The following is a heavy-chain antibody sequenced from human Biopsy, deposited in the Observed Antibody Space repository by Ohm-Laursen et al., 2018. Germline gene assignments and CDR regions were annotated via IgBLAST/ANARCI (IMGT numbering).Heavy chain of an antibody. CDR3: AKDRYPSSWHYYYGMDV. J-gene: IGHJ6*02. Sequence: SLRLSCSASGFSFDNHVMHWVRQAPGKGLEWVSGISWNSDSIGYADPVKGRFTISRDNAKNSLYLQMNSLRSEDTALYYCAKDRYPSSWHYYYGMDVWGQGTTVTVSS. V-gene: IGHV3-9*01. CDR2: ISWNSDSI. CDR1: GFSFDNHV. D-gene: IGHD6-13*01.